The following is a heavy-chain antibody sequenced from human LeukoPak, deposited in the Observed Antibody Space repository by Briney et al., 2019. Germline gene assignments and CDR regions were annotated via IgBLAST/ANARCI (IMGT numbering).Heavy chain of an antibody. CDR3: AKGIRQLGNYYYYMDV. CDR2: ISGTGANT. J-gene: IGHJ6*03. Sequence: GGSLRLSCAVSGITFSNYVMIWVRQAPGRGLEWVSAISGTGANTFYADSVKGRFTMSRDNPKNMLYLQMNSLRAEDTALYYCAKGIRQLGNYYYYMDVWGKGTTVTASS. V-gene: IGHV3-23*01. D-gene: IGHD7-27*01. CDR1: GITFSNYV.